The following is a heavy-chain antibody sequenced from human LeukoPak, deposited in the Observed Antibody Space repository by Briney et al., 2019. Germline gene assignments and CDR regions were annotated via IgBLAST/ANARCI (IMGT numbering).Heavy chain of an antibody. Sequence: PGGALRLSCAASGFTFSSYWMHWVRQAPGKGLVWASRINSDGSSTIYADSVKGRFTISRDNAKNTLYLQMNSLRAEDTAVYYCARDIDLTYYDSVGFYYWGQGTLVTVSS. CDR3: ARDIDLTYYDSVGFYY. D-gene: IGHD3-22*01. V-gene: IGHV3-74*01. J-gene: IGHJ4*02. CDR1: GFTFSSYW. CDR2: INSDGSST.